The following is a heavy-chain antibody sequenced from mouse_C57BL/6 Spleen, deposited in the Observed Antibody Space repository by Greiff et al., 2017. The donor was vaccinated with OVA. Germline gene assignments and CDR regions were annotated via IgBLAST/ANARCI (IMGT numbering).Heavy chain of an antibody. J-gene: IGHJ1*03. CDR1: GYTFTSYW. CDR2: IDPNSGGT. CDR3: GLITTVVTYWYFDV. Sequence: QVHVKQPGAELVKPGASVKLSCKASGYTFTSYWMHWVKQRPGRGLEWIGRIDPNSGGTKYNEKFKSKATLTVDKPSSTAYMQLSSLPSEDSAVYYCGLITTVVTYWYFDVWGTGTTVTVSS. V-gene: IGHV1-72*01. D-gene: IGHD1-1*01.